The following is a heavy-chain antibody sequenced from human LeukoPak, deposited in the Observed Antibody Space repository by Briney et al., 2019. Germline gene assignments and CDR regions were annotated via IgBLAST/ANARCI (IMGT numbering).Heavy chain of an antibody. CDR2: ISAYNGNT. J-gene: IGHJ4*02. CDR3: ARVLYCSGGSCYPALYYSDY. V-gene: IGHV1-18*01. Sequence: ASVKVSCKASGYTFTSYGISWVRQAPGQGLEWMGWISAYNGNTNYAQKLQGRVTMTTDTSTSTAYMELRSLRSDDTAVYYCARVLYCSGGSCYPALYYSDYWGQGTLVTVSS. D-gene: IGHD2-15*01. CDR1: GYTFTSYG.